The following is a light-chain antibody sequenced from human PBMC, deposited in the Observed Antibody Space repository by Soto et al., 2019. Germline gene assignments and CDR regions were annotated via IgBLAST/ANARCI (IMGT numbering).Light chain of an antibody. Sequence: QLVLTQSPSTSASLGASVKLTCTLNSAYRTYAITWHQQQPEKGPRYLMKVNSDGSHTKGDGVPDRFSGSGSGAERYLTISTLHSEDEADDYCQTWITGMVFGGGTKVTVL. CDR3: QTWITGMV. CDR2: VNSDGSH. J-gene: IGLJ3*02. V-gene: IGLV4-69*02. CDR1: SAYRTYA.